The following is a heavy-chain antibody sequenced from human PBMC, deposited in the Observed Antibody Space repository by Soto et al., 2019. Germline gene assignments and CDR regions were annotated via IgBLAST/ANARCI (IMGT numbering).Heavy chain of an antibody. Sequence: QVQLVQSGAEVKKPGASVKVSCKASGYTFTSYGISWVRQAPGQGLEWMGWISAYNGNTNYAQKLQGRVTMTTDTSTSTAYMELRSLRSDDTAVYFCARGNYYDSSGYPVWAFDIWGHGTMVTVSS. CDR1: GYTFTSYG. V-gene: IGHV1-18*04. J-gene: IGHJ3*02. CDR2: ISAYNGNT. D-gene: IGHD3-22*01. CDR3: ARGNYYDSSGYPVWAFDI.